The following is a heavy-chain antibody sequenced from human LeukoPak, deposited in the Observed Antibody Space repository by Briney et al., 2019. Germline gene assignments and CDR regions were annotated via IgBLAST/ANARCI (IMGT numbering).Heavy chain of an antibody. J-gene: IGHJ4*02. Sequence: GGSLRLSCAASGFTFSSYTMSWVRQAPGKGLEWVSAISGSGGSTYYADSMKGRFTISRDNSKNTLYLQMNSLRAEDTAVYYCAKEYCSSTSCDRALDYWGQGTLVTVSS. D-gene: IGHD2-2*02. CDR1: GFTFSSYT. V-gene: IGHV3-23*01. CDR3: AKEYCSSTSCDRALDY. CDR2: ISGSGGST.